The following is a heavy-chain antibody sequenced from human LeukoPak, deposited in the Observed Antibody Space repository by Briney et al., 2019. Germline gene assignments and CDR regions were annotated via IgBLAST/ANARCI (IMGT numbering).Heavy chain of an antibody. J-gene: IGHJ3*02. CDR1: GGSFSGYY. CDR3: VFLFGGVIEAFDI. V-gene: IGHV4-34*01. Sequence: SETLSLTCAVYGGSFSGYYWSWIRQPPGKGLEWIGEINHSGSTNYNPSLKSRVTISVDTSKNQFSLKLSSVTAADTAVYYCVFLFGGVIEAFDIWGQGTMVTVSS. D-gene: IGHD3-16*01. CDR2: INHSGST.